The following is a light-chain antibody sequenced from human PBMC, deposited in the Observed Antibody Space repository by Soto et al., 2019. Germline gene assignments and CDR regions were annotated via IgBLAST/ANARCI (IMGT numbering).Light chain of an antibody. J-gene: IGKJ5*01. CDR1: QTISSW. CDR2: AAS. Sequence: DIQMTQSPSTLSASVGDRVTITCRASQTISSWLAWYQQKPAKAPKLLXYAASSFQSGVPSRFSGSGSGTDFTLTISSLQHEDFATYYCQQANSFHPTTFGQGTRLEIK. V-gene: IGKV1-12*01. CDR3: QQANSFHPTT.